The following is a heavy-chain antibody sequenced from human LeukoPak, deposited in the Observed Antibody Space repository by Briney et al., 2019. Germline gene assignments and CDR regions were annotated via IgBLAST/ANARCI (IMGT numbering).Heavy chain of an antibody. CDR3: AKGGYYRSTSCYTSWFDP. D-gene: IGHD2-2*02. Sequence: GSLRLSCAASGFSFGTYAMSWVRQAPGKGLEWVSAIGGSGDSTYYADSVKGRFTISRDNSKNTLYLQMNSLRAEDTAIYHCAKGGYYRSTSCYTSWFDPWGQGTLVTVSS. V-gene: IGHV3-23*01. J-gene: IGHJ5*02. CDR2: IGGSGDST. CDR1: GFSFGTYA.